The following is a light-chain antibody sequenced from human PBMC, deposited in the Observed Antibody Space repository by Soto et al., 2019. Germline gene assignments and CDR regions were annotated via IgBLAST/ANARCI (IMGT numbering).Light chain of an antibody. J-gene: IGLJ1*01. Sequence: QSVLTQPASVSGSPGQSITISFTGTSSDVSRYNYVSWYQQHPGKVPKLMIYEVSNRPSGVSNRFSGSKSGNTASLTISGLQAEDEADYYRSSYTSSSTYVFGNGTKVTVL. CDR1: SSDVSRYNY. CDR2: EVS. CDR3: SSYTSSSTYV. V-gene: IGLV2-14*01.